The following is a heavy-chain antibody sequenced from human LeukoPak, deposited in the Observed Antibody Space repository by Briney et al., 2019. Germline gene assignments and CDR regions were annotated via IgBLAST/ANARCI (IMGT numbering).Heavy chain of an antibody. Sequence: PSETLSLTCAASGVSISSYYWSWIRQPPGKGLEWVGYIYYSGSTNYNPSLKSRVTISVDTSKNQFSLKLSSVTAADTAVYYCARDLARYSSGWYGLDAFDIWGQGTMVTVSS. J-gene: IGHJ3*02. D-gene: IGHD6-19*01. CDR2: IYYSGST. CDR1: GVSISSYY. CDR3: ARDLARYSSGWYGLDAFDI. V-gene: IGHV4-59*01.